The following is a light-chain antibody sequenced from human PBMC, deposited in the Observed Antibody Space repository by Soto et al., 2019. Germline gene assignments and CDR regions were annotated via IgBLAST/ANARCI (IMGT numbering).Light chain of an antibody. CDR3: HQYYSTPWT. CDR1: QSIFSSSGNKNY. Sequence: DIVMTQSPYSLAVSLGERATINCKSSQSIFSSSGNKNYLAWYQQKPGQPPKLLIYWASTRESGVPDRFSGSGSGTDFTLTISSLQAEDVAVYYCHQYYSTPWTFGQGTKVDIK. V-gene: IGKV4-1*01. CDR2: WAS. J-gene: IGKJ1*01.